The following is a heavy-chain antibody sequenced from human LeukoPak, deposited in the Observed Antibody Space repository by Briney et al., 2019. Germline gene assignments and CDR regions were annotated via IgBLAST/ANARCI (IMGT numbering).Heavy chain of an antibody. CDR1: GGTFSSYA. V-gene: IGHV1-69*05. CDR2: IIPIFGTA. J-gene: IGHJ1*01. CDR3: ATSNAGLGGNFQH. Sequence: SVKVSCKASGGTFSSYAISWVRQAPGQGLEWMGGIIPIFGTANYAQKFQGRVTITTDESTSTAYMELSSLRSEDTAVYYCATSNAGLGGNFQHWGQGTLVTVSS. D-gene: IGHD3-16*01.